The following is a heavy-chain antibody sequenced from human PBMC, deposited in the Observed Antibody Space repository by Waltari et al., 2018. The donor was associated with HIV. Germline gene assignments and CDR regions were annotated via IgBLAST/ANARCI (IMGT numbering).Heavy chain of an antibody. V-gene: IGHV3-23*01. Sequence: VPVLVSGGGLTQRRESLRLYRLVSEFNVRTSAMGWIRQALGKGLEWVSGISWSGGVAYSAGSGRRRLTRCGANANNTAYLQMKMRREEDAAVYLCGGRGVCQGVVRGWVMDLWGRGTPVTVSS. CDR3: GGRGVCQGVVRGWVMDL. D-gene: IGHD3-10*01. CDR2: ISWSGGVA. CDR1: EFNVRTSA. J-gene: IGHJ2*01.